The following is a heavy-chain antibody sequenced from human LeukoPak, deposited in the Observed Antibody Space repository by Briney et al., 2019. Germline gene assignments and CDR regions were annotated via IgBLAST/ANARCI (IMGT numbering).Heavy chain of an antibody. Sequence: GGSLRLSCEVSRFSFSSYAMTWFRQAPGKGLEWVAVISYDGSNKYYADSVKGRFTISRDNSKNTLYLQMNSLRAEDTAVYYCARVAVAFRTPYCFDYWGQGTLVTVSS. CDR1: RFSFSSYA. J-gene: IGHJ4*02. V-gene: IGHV3-30-3*01. CDR3: ARVAVAFRTPYCFDY. CDR2: ISYDGSNK. D-gene: IGHD6-19*01.